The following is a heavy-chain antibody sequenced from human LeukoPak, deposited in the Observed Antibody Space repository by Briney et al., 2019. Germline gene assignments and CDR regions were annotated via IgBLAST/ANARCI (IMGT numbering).Heavy chain of an antibody. CDR2: VYYSGST. CDR1: GGSISSYY. V-gene: IGHV4-59*01. Sequence: SETLSLTCTVSGGSISSYYWSWIRQPPGKGLEWIGYVYYSGSTNYNPSLKSRVTISVDTSKNQFSLKLSSVTAADTAVYYCARSDYGDYPDYWGQGTLVTVSS. CDR3: ARSDYGDYPDY. D-gene: IGHD4-17*01. J-gene: IGHJ4*02.